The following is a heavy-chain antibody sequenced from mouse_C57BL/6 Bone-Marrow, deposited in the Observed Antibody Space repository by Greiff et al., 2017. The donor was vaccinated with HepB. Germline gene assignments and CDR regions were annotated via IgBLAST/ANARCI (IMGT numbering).Heavy chain of an antibody. D-gene: IGHD1-1*01. CDR1: GFTFSSYG. CDR3: AITTVGFWYFDV. Sequence: EVKLQESGGDLVKPGGSLKLSCAASGFTFSSYGMSWVRQTPDKRLEWVATISSGGSYTYYPDSVKGRFTISRDNAKNTLYLQMSSLKSEDTAMYYCAITTVGFWYFDVWGTGTTVTVSS. CDR2: ISSGGSYT. J-gene: IGHJ1*03. V-gene: IGHV5-6*01.